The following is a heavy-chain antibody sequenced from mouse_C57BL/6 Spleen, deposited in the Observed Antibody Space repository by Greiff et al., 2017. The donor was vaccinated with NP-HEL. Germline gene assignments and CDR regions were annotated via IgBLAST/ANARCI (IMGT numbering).Heavy chain of an antibody. J-gene: IGHJ3*01. CDR1: GYTFTDYE. CDR2: IDPETGGT. D-gene: IGHD2-5*01. V-gene: IGHV1-15*01. Sequence: VQLQQSGAELVRPGASVTLSCKASGYTFTDYEMHWVKQTPVHGLEWIGAIDPETGGTAYNQKFKGKAILTADKSSSTAYMELRSLTSEDSAVYYCTRVGPYYSNYVFAYWGQGTLVTVSA. CDR3: TRVGPYYSNYVFAY.